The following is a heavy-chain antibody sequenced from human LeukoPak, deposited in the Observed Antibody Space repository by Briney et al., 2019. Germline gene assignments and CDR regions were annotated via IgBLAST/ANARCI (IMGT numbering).Heavy chain of an antibody. J-gene: IGHJ4*02. Sequence: ASVKVSCKASGYTFTSYYMHWVRQAPGQGREWMGIINPSGGSTSYAQRFQGRVTMTRDTSTSTVYMELSSLRSEDTAVYYCARGDVGGNSGRGDYFDYWGQGTLVTVSS. CDR2: INPSGGST. V-gene: IGHV1-46*01. CDR1: GYTFTSYY. CDR3: ARGDVGGNSGRGDYFDY. D-gene: IGHD4-23*01.